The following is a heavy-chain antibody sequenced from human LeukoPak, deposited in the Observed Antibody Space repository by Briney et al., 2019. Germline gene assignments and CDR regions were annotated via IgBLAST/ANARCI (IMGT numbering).Heavy chain of an antibody. CDR1: GGTFSSYA. CDR2: IIPIFGTA. D-gene: IGHD3-22*01. J-gene: IGHJ5*02. V-gene: IGHV1-69*05. Sequence: SVKVSCKASGGTFSSYAISWVRQASGQGLEWMGRIIPIFGTANYAQKFQGRVTITTDESTSTAYMELSSLRSEDTAVYYCARDQYYDSSGYSNWFDPWGQGTLVTVSS. CDR3: ARDQYYDSSGYSNWFDP.